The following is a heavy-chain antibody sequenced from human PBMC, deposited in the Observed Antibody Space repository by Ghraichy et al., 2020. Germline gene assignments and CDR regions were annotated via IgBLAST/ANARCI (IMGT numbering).Heavy chain of an antibody. CDR3: AREMVGATGPDY. Sequence: SETLSLTCTVSGGSISSYYWSWIRQPPGKGLEWIGYIYYSGSTNYNPSLKSRVTISVDTSKNQFSLKLSSVTAADTAVYYCAREMVGATGPDYWGQGTLVTVSS. CDR2: IYYSGST. V-gene: IGHV4-59*01. D-gene: IGHD1-26*01. J-gene: IGHJ4*02. CDR1: GGSISSYY.